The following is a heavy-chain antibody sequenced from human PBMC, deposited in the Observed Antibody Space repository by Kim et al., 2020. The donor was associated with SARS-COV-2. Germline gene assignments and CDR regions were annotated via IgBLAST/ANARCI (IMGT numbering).Heavy chain of an antibody. J-gene: IGHJ4*01. D-gene: IGHD2-15*01. CDR1: GFPFTTYY. CDR2: INPDGSEK. Sequence: GGSLRLSCAASGFPFTTYYMTWVRQAPGKGLECVANINPDGSEKYYVDSVRGRFTISGDNAKSPEYLQMNSMTGEATAEYCCAYGGGQVCSVWCEGAFD. V-gene: IGHV3-7*01. CDR3: AYGGGQVCSVWCEGAFD.